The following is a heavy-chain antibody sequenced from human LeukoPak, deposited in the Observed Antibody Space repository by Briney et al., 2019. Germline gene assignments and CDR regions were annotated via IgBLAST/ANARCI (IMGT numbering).Heavy chain of an antibody. V-gene: IGHV6-1*01. D-gene: IGHD6-19*01. CDR3: AREEEAVAGFNTFDY. CDR1: GDSVSSNSAA. J-gene: IGHJ4*02. CDR2: TYYRSKWYN. Sequence: SQALSLTCAISGDSVSSNSAAWNWIRQSPSRGLEWLGRTYYRSKWYNDYAVSVKSRITVNPDTSKNQFSLQLNSVTPEDTAVYYCAREEEAVAGFNTFDYWGQGTLVTVSS.